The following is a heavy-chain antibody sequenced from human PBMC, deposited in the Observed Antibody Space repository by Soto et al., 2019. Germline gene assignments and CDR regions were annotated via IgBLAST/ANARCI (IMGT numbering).Heavy chain of an antibody. CDR1: SGSFRGYY. CDR3: ARDRRRYGTDY. D-gene: IGHD5-18*01. Sequence: SDTLSLTCAFNSGSFRGYYWSWIRQPPGKGLEWIGYIYYSGSTNYNPSLKSRVTISVDTSKNQFSLKLSSVTAADTAVYYCARDRRRYGTDYWGQGTLVTVS. V-gene: IGHV4-59*01. CDR2: IYYSGST. J-gene: IGHJ4*02.